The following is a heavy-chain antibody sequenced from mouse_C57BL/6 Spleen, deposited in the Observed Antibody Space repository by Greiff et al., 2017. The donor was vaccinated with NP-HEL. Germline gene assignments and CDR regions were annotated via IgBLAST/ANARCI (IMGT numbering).Heavy chain of an antibody. Sequence: EVKLMESGPVLVKPGASVKMSCKASGYTFTDYYMNWVKQSHGKSLEWIGVINPYNGGTSYNQKFKGKATLTVDKSSSTAYMELNSLTSEDSAVYYCARFITTVVATRSYAMDYWGQGTSVTVSS. CDR1: GYTFTDYY. CDR3: ARFITTVVATRSYAMDY. V-gene: IGHV1-19*01. J-gene: IGHJ4*01. CDR2: INPYNGGT. D-gene: IGHD1-1*01.